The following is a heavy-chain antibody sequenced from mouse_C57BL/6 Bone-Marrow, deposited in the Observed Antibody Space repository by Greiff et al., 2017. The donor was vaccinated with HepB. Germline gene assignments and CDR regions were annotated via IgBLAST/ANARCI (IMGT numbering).Heavy chain of an antibody. CDR2: INPNYGTT. Sequence: VHVKQSGPELVKPGASVKISCKASGYSFTDYNMNWVKQSNGKSLEWIGVINPNYGTTSYNQKFKGKATLTVDQSSSTAYMQLNNLTSEDSAVYYCAIIYYGNFDVWGTGTTVTVSS. V-gene: IGHV1-39*01. D-gene: IGHD2-1*01. CDR1: GYSFTDYN. CDR3: AIIYYGNFDV. J-gene: IGHJ1*03.